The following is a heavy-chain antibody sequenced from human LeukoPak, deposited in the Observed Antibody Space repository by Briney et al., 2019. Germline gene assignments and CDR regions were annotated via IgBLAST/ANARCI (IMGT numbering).Heavy chain of an antibody. CDR2: ISLSGHT. D-gene: IGHD7-27*01. CDR1: GGSITTTNY. CDR3: ARGRLHGTGDTIIFYY. J-gene: IGHJ4*02. Sequence: SGTLSLTCGVSGGSITTTNYWSWVRQPPGQGLEWIGEISLSGHTNYNPSLRSRVTMSLDESKNHLSLILASVTAADTAVYYCARGRLHGTGDTIIFYYWGQGTLLTVSS. V-gene: IGHV4-4*02.